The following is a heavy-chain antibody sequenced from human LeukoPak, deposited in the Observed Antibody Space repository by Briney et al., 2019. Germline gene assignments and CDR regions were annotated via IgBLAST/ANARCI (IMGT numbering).Heavy chain of an antibody. CDR1: GFTFSSYE. D-gene: IGHD1-20*01. CDR2: SSSSGTSI. J-gene: IGHJ6*03. CDR3: ARDSPITGSFYYYMDV. Sequence: PGGSLRLSCAASGFTFSSYEMNWVRQAPGKGLEWISYSSSSGTSIYYADSVKGRFTVSGDNTKNSLYLQMNSLRAEDTAVYYCARDSPITGSFYYYMDVWGKGTTVTVSS. V-gene: IGHV3-48*03.